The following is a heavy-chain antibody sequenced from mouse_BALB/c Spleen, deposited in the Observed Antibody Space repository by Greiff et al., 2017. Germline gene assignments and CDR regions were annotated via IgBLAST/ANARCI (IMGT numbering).Heavy chain of an antibody. CDR3: ARHDFDGYPSWFAY. CDR1: GFAFSSYD. D-gene: IGHD2-3*01. Sequence: EVKLMESGGGLVKPGGSMKLSCAASGFAFSSYDMSWVRQTPEKRLEWVAYISSGGGSTYYPDTVKGRFTISRDNAKNTLYLQMSSLKSEDTAMYYCARHDFDGYPSWFAYWGQGTLVTVSA. J-gene: IGHJ3*01. V-gene: IGHV5-12-1*01. CDR2: ISSGGGST.